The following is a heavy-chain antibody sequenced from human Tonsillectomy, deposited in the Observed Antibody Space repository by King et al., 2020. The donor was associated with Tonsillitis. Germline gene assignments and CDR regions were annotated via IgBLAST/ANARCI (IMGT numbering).Heavy chain of an antibody. CDR1: GYSFTSYG. V-gene: IGHV1-18*01. CDR3: ARGLTSSWFDAFDI. D-gene: IGHD6-13*01. Sequence: QLVQSGAEVKKPGASVKVSCKASGYSFTSYGISWVGQAPGQGLEWMGLIRPYNGHTDYAQNLQGRVIMITDTSTSTAYMELRSLRSDDTAVYYCARGLTSSWFDAFDIWGQGTMVTVSS. CDR2: IRPYNGHT. J-gene: IGHJ3*02.